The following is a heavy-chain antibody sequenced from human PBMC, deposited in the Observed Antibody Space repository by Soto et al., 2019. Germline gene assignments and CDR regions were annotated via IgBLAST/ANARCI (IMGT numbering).Heavy chain of an antibody. J-gene: IGHJ4*02. Sequence: QVQLVQSGAEVKKPGSSVKVSCKASGGTFSSYTISWVRQAPGQGLEWMGRIIPILGIANYAQKFQGRVKITADKSTSTAYMELSSLRSEDTAVYYCAREVDPYYYGSGSYGYWGQGTLVTVSS. D-gene: IGHD3-10*01. CDR3: AREVDPYYYGSGSYGY. CDR2: IIPILGIA. CDR1: GGTFSSYT. V-gene: IGHV1-69*08.